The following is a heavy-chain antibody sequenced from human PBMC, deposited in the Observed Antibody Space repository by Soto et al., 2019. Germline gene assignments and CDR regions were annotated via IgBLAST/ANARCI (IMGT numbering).Heavy chain of an antibody. J-gene: IGHJ6*02. V-gene: IGHV3-49*03. Sequence: GGSLRLSCTASGFSFGDYAMSWFRQAPGKGLEWVGFIRSKAYGGTTEYAASVKGRFTISRDDSKSIAYLQMNSLKTEDTAVYYCTRVRAKPPYYYYYGMDVWGQGTTVTVSS. CDR1: GFSFGDYA. CDR3: TRVRAKPPYYYYYGMDV. CDR2: IRSKAYGGTT.